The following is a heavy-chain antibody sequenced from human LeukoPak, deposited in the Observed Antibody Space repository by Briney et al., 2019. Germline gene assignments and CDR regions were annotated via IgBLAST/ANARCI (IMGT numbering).Heavy chain of an antibody. V-gene: IGHV3-21*01. Sequence: GGSLRLSCAASGFTFSSYSMNWVRQAPGKGLEWVSSISSSSSYIYYADSVKGRFTISRDNAKNSLYLQMNSLRAEDTAVYYCARARNYYDSSVERWGQGTLVTVSS. D-gene: IGHD3-22*01. J-gene: IGHJ4*02. CDR1: GFTFSSYS. CDR3: ARARNYYDSSVER. CDR2: ISSSSSYI.